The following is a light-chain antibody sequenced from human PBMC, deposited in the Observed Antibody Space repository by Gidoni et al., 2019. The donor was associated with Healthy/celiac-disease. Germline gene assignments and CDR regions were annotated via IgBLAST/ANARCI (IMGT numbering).Light chain of an antibody. Sequence: DIQMTQSPSSVSASVGDRVTITCRASQGISSWLALYQPKPGKAPKLLIYAASSLQSGVPSRFSGSGSGTDFTLTISSLQPEDFATYYCQQANSFPPTFGPGTKVDIK. CDR2: AAS. CDR1: QGISSW. CDR3: QQANSFPPT. V-gene: IGKV1-12*01. J-gene: IGKJ3*01.